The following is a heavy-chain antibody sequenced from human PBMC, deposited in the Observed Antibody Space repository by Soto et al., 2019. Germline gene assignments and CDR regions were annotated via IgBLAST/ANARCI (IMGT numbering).Heavy chain of an antibody. Sequence: TLSLTCTVSGGSISSGGYYWNWIRQHPEKGLEWIAYIYYSGTTYYNPSLKSRVTISVDTSKNQFSLKLSSVTAADTAVYYCARSAEQRLVTWFDTCGQGPLVTVSS. D-gene: IGHD6-13*01. CDR2: IYYSGTT. J-gene: IGHJ5*02. V-gene: IGHV4-31*03. CDR1: GGSISSGGYY. CDR3: ARSAEQRLVTWFDT.